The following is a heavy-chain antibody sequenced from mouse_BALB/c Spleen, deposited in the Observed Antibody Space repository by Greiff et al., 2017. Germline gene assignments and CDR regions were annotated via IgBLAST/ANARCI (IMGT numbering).Heavy chain of an antibody. CDR3: ARRPVRPPYFDY. V-gene: IGHV1-69*02. CDR2: IDPSDSYT. CDR1: GYTFTSYW. J-gene: IGHJ2*01. Sequence: QVQLKQPGAELVKPGASVKLSCKASGYTFTSYWMHWVKQRPGQGLEWIGEIDPSDSYTNYNQKFKGKATLTVDKSSSTAYMQLSSLTSEDSAVYYCARRPVRPPYFDYWGQGTTLTVSS. D-gene: IGHD2-14*01.